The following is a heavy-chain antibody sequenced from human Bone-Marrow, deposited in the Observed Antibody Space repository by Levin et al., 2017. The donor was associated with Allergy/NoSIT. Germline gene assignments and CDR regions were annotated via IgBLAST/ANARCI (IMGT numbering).Heavy chain of an antibody. Sequence: AGGSLRLSCAVYGGSFSGYYWSWIRQPPGKGLEWIGEINHSGSTNYNPSLKSRVTISVDTSKNQFSLKLSSVTAADTAVYYCARGRGGAGGLGIFLDVWGKGTTVTVSS. CDR1: GGSFSGYY. CDR3: ARGRGGAGGLGIFLDV. CDR2: INHSGST. V-gene: IGHV4-34*01. J-gene: IGHJ6*04. D-gene: IGHD2-8*02.